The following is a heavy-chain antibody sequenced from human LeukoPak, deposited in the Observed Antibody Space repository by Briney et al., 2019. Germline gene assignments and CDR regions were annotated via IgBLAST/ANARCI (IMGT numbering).Heavy chain of an antibody. CDR3: ARGDWYSTSSQHDY. V-gene: IGHV3-30*02. CDR2: IRYDGSNK. Sequence: PGGSLRLSCAASGFTFSSYGMHWVRQAPGKGLEWVAFIRYDGSNKYYADSVKGRFTISRDNSKNTLYLQMNSLRAEDTAVYYCARGDWYSTSSQHDYWGQGTLVTVSS. D-gene: IGHD6-6*01. J-gene: IGHJ4*02. CDR1: GFTFSSYG.